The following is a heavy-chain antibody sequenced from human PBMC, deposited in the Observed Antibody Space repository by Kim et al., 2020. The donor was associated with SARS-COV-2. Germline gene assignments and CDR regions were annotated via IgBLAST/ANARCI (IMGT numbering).Heavy chain of an antibody. CDR2: IRSKAYGGTT. Sequence: GGSLRLSCTASGFTFGDYAMSWVRQAPGKGLEWVGFIRSKAYGGTTEYAASVKGRFTISRDDSKSIAYLQMNSLKTEDTAVYYCTRATRGLLRYFDWLPSYDAFDIWGQGTMVTVSS. J-gene: IGHJ3*02. CDR1: GFTFGDYA. D-gene: IGHD3-9*01. CDR3: TRATRGLLRYFDWLPSYDAFDI. V-gene: IGHV3-49*04.